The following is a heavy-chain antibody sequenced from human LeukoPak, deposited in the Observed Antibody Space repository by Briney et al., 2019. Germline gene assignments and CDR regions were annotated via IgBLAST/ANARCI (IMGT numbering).Heavy chain of an antibody. CDR2: INHSGST. J-gene: IGHJ4*02. Sequence: PSETLSLTCAVYGGSFSGYYWSWIRQPPGKGLEWIGEINHSGSTNYNPSLKSRVTISVNTSKNQFSLKLRSVTAADTAVYYWARWNYYDSSGYYYALDYWGQGTLVTVAS. V-gene: IGHV4-34*01. CDR1: GGSFSGYY. D-gene: IGHD3-22*01. CDR3: ARWNYYDSSGYYYALDY.